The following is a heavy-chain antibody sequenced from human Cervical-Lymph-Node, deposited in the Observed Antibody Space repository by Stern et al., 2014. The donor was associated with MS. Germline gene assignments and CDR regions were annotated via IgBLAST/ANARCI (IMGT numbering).Heavy chain of an antibody. CDR1: GYTFSKNW. CDR3: ARHPPRRSSSDPNFGLDV. J-gene: IGHJ6*02. V-gene: IGHV5-51*01. CDR2: IYPGDSDT. D-gene: IGHD6-6*01. Sequence: VQLVQSGAEVKKPRDSLKISCKGSGYTFSKNWIAWVRQMPGKALEWMGIIYPGDSDTRYSPSFQGQVTMSADKSINTAYLQWNSLKASDPAIYYCARHPPRRSSSDPNFGLDVWGQGTTVTVSS.